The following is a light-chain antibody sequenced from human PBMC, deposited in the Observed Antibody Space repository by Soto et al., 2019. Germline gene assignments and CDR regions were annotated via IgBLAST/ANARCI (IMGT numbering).Light chain of an antibody. J-gene: IGLJ1*01. Sequence: QSVLTQPRSVSGSPGQSVTISCTGTSSDVGGYNYVSWYQQHPGKAPKLMIYDVSKRPSGVPDRFSGSKSGNTASLTISGLQAEDEADYYCCSYAGNNNYVFGTGTKLTVL. V-gene: IGLV2-11*01. CDR2: DVS. CDR1: SSDVGGYNY. CDR3: CSYAGNNNYV.